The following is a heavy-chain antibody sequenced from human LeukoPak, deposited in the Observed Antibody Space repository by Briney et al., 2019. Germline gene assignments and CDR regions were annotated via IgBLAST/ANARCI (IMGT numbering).Heavy chain of an antibody. V-gene: IGHV4-39*07. Sequence: SETLSLTCTVSGGSFSSSDYYWGWIRQPPGKGLEWIGSIYYSGTTYYNPSLKSRVTISVDTSKKQFSLKLRSVTAADTAVYYCARGFYDSMWDDAFDIWGQGTMVTVSS. D-gene: IGHD3-22*01. CDR2: IYYSGTT. J-gene: IGHJ3*02. CDR3: ARGFYDSMWDDAFDI. CDR1: GGSFSSSDYY.